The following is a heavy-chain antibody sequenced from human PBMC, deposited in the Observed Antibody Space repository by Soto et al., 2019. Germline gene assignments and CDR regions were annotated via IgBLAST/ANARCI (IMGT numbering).Heavy chain of an antibody. V-gene: IGHV3-30-3*01. J-gene: IGHJ4*02. CDR1: GFTFSNYA. D-gene: IGHD2-15*01. CDR3: ARDPAGYCSGASCYSHFAY. CDR2: ISYDGSDE. Sequence: QVQLVESGGGVVQPGRSLRLSCAASGFTFSNYAMHWVRQAPGKGLEWVAVISYDGSDEYYADSVKGRVTSTRENSKNPLSLQMNSLRAEDTAVYSCARDPAGYCSGASCYSHFAYWGQGTLVTVSS.